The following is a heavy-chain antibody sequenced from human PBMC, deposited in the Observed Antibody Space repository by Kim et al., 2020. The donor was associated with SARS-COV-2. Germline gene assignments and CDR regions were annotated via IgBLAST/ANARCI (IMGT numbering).Heavy chain of an antibody. CDR3: ARAGDFDY. V-gene: IGHV7-4-1*02. J-gene: IGHJ4*02. D-gene: IGHD3-10*01. CDR2: NTGDP. Sequence: NTGDPVYAQDFTGRFVFSLDNSVSTAFLEISSLKAEDTAVYYCARAGDFDYWGQGTLVTVSS.